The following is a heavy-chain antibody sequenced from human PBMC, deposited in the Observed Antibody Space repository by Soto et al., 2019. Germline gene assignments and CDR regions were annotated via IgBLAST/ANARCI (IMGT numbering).Heavy chain of an antibody. CDR1: GGSISSYY. Sequence: SETLSLTCTVSGGSISSYYWSWIRQPPGKGLEWIGYIYYSGSTNYNPSLKSRVTISVDTSKNQFSLKLSSVTAADTAVYYCARGYLYDFWSGYYPGNYYGMDVWGQGTTATVSS. D-gene: IGHD3-3*01. CDR3: ARGYLYDFWSGYYPGNYYGMDV. V-gene: IGHV4-59*01. J-gene: IGHJ6*02. CDR2: IYYSGST.